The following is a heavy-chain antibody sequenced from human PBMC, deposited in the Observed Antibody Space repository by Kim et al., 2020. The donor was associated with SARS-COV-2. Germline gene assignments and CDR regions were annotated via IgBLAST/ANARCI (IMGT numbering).Heavy chain of an antibody. CDR2: INHSGST. Sequence: SETLSLTCAVYGGSFSGYYWSWIRQPPGKGLEWIGEINHSGSTNYNPSLKSRVTISVDTSKNQFSLKLSSVTAADTAVYYCARKMGCSSTSCAPRPTYYYYMDVWGKGTTVTVSS. CDR1: GGSFSGYY. J-gene: IGHJ6*03. CDR3: ARKMGCSSTSCAPRPTYYYYMDV. D-gene: IGHD2-2*01. V-gene: IGHV4-34*01.